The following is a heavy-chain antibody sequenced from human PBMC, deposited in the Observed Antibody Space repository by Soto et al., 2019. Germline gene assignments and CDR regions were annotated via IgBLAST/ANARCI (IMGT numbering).Heavy chain of an antibody. V-gene: IGHV3-23*01. CDR2: ISGSGGIT. CDR1: GFTFSSYA. D-gene: IGHD3-22*01. Sequence: GGSLRLSCAASGFTFSSYAMSWVRQAPGKGLEWASAISGSGGITYYADSVKGRFTISRDNSKNTLYLQMNSLRAEDTAVYYCAKEGYYDSSGYSDAFDICGQLTMVPVS. J-gene: IGHJ3*02. CDR3: AKEGYYDSSGYSDAFDI.